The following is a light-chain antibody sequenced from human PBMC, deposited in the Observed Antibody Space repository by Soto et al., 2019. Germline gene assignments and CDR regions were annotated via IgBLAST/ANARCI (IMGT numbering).Light chain of an antibody. J-gene: IGKJ1*01. CDR3: QQHNSYSGT. CDR1: QSISSW. Sequence: DIQMTQSPSTLSASVGDRVTITCRASQSISSWLAWYQQKPGKAPKLLIYDASSLESGVPARFSGSGSGTEFSLTISSRQPADFATYYCQQHNSYSGTFGQGTKVDIK. V-gene: IGKV1-5*01. CDR2: DAS.